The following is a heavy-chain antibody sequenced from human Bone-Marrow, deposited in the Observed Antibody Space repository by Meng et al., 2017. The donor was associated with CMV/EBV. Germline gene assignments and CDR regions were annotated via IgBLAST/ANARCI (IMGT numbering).Heavy chain of an antibody. CDR3: AKDRSYGFDY. CDR1: GLTFNSYG. Sequence: GESLKISCAASGLTFNSYGMHWVRQAPGKGLEWVTFTWYDGSNKYYADSVKGRFTISRDNSKHTLYLQMNSLRTEDTAVYYCAKDRSYGFDYWGQGTLVTVSS. D-gene: IGHD4-17*01. J-gene: IGHJ4*02. V-gene: IGHV3-30*02. CDR2: TWYDGSNK.